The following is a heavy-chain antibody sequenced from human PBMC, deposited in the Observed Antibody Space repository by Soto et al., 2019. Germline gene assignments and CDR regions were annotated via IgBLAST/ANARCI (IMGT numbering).Heavy chain of an antibody. CDR1: GGSITSHY. V-gene: IGHV4-59*08. CDR2: ISYSGRA. J-gene: IGHJ4*02. D-gene: IGHD3-10*01. Sequence: SETLSLTCTVSGGSITSHYWNWVRQPPGKGLEWIGFISYSGRANYSPSLKSRVSMSLDTSKNQVSLNLSSVTAADTAVYYCARNRNYNFDYWGQGILVTVSS. CDR3: ARNRNYNFDY.